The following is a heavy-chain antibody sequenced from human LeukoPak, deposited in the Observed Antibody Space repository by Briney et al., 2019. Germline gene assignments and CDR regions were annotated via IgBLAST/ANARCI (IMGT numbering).Heavy chain of an antibody. CDR2: TSSDLNVK. V-gene: IGHV3-30*18. D-gene: IGHD1-26*01. Sequence: SGGSLRLSCAASGFTFSSYWMSWVRQAPGKGLEWVAVTSSDLNVKLYADSVKGRFTISRDNSKNTLYLQMNSLRAEDTAVYYCAKGLQWELPCDYWGQGTLVTVSS. J-gene: IGHJ4*02. CDR1: GFTFSSYW. CDR3: AKGLQWELPCDY.